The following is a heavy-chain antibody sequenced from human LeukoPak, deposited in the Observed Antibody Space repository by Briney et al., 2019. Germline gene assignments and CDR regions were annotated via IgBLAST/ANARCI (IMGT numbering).Heavy chain of an antibody. CDR3: ARILRYFDWRNSGYYFDY. V-gene: IGHV3-23*01. D-gene: IGHD3-9*01. Sequence: GGSLRLSCAASGFTFSSYGMSWVRQAPGKGLEWVSAISGSGGSTYYADSVKGRFTISRDNSKNTLYLQMNSLRAEDTAVYYCARILRYFDWRNSGYYFDYWGQGTLVTVSS. CDR2: ISGSGGST. CDR1: GFTFSSYG. J-gene: IGHJ4*02.